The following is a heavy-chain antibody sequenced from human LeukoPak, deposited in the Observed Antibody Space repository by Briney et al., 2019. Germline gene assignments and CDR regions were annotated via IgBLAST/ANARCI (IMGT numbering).Heavy chain of an antibody. D-gene: IGHD3-16*02. CDR1: GFSFSSHA. CDR3: ARDYRAFQH. V-gene: IGHV3-7*01. CDR2: IKQDGSEK. Sequence: GGSLRLSCAASGFSFSSHAMSWVRQAPGKGLEWVANIKQDGSEKYYVDSVKGRFTISRDNAKNSLYLQMNSLRAEDTAVYYCARDYRAFQHWGQGTLVTVSS. J-gene: IGHJ1*01.